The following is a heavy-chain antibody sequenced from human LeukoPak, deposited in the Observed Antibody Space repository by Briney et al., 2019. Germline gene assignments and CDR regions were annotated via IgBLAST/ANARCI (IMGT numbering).Heavy chain of an antibody. CDR2: INHSGST. V-gene: IGHV4-34*01. J-gene: IGHJ4*02. Sequence: PSETLSLTCAVYGGSFSGYYWSWIRQPPGKGLEWIGEINHSGSTNYNPSLKSRVTISVDTSKNQFSLKLSSVTAADTAVYYCAKSETRITMIVVVIAPVYWGQGTLVTVSS. CDR3: AKSETRITMIVVVIAPVY. D-gene: IGHD3-22*01. CDR1: GGSFSGYY.